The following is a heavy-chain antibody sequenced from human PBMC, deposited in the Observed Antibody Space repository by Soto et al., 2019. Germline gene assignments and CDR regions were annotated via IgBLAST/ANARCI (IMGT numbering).Heavy chain of an antibody. D-gene: IGHD4-17*01. CDR1: SYW. V-gene: IGHV5-51*01. J-gene: IGHJ4*01. CDR2: IYPADSDT. CDR3: ARKDYGGNSIDY. Sequence: SYWIGWVRQMPGKGLEWMGTIYPADSDTRYSPSFEGQVTISADKSISTTYMQWNSLKASDTAMYYCARKDYGGNSIDYWGHGTLVTVSS.